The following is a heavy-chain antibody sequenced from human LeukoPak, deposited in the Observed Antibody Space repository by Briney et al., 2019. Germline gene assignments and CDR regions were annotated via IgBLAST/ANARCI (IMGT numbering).Heavy chain of an antibody. CDR2: ISYDGSTK. CDR3: ATDAYFDMRGGPRR. V-gene: IGHV3-30*03. J-gene: IGHJ1*01. CDR1: GFIFENYG. D-gene: IGHD3-9*01. Sequence: GGSLRLSCAASGFIFENYGMHWVRQAPGQGLQWVAVISYDGSTKYHGDSVKGRFTISRDNSKNTLFLELNSLRAEDTAVYYCATDAYFDMRGGPRRWGQGTLVSVSS.